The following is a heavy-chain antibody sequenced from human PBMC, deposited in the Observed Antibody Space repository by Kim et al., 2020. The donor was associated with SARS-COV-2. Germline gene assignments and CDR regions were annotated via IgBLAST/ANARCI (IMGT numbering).Heavy chain of an antibody. CDR3: ARGRYDRSGYSGDY. J-gene: IGHJ4*02. V-gene: IGHV3-53*04. CDR2: IYSGGST. Sequence: GGSLRLSCAASGFTVSSNYMSWVRQAPGKGLEWVSVIYSGGSTYYADSVKGRFTISRHNSKNMLYLQMNSLRAEDTAVYYCARGRYDRSGYSGDYWGQGTMVTVSS. D-gene: IGHD3-22*01. CDR1: GFTVSSNY.